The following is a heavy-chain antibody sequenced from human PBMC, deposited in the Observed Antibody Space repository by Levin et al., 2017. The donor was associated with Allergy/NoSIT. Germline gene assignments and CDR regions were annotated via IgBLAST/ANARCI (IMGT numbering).Heavy chain of an antibody. J-gene: IGHJ6*02. CDR3: ASRPIYSGSNLYYYGMDG. D-gene: IGHD2-15*01. Sequence: PGGSLRLSCAVSGGSISSNTWWSWVRQSPEKGLEWIGEVSHSGSTHYNPSLQSRVTISVEKSKDHFSLSLSSVTAADTAAYYCASRPIYSGSNLYYYGMDGWGQGTTVTVSS. CDR1: GGSISSNTW. V-gene: IGHV4-4*02. CDR2: VSHSGST.